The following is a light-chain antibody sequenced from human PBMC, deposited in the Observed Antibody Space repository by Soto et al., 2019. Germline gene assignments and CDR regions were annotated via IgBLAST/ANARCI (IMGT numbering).Light chain of an antibody. V-gene: IGKV3-11*01. J-gene: IGKJ3*01. CDR3: QQRSNWPPLT. CDR1: QNVYNS. Sequence: ETVLTQSPATLSLSPRERATLSCRASQNVYNSLAWYQQKPGQAPRLLIYDASNRATGVPGRFSGSGSGTDFTLTISSLEPEDFGIYYCQQRSNWPPLTFGPGTKVDIK. CDR2: DAS.